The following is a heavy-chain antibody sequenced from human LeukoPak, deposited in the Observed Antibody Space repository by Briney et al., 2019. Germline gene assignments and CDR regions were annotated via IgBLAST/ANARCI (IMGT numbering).Heavy chain of an antibody. CDR2: ISYDGSNK. J-gene: IGHJ4*02. D-gene: IGHD3-10*01. CDR3: AKDGPEGRALWFGELFLLYYFDY. V-gene: IGHV3-30*18. CDR1: GFTFSSYG. Sequence: GGSLRLSCAASGFTFSSYGMHWVRQAPGKGLEWVAVISYDGSNKYYADSVKGRFTISRDNSKNTLYLQMNSLRAEDTAVYYCAKDGPEGRALWFGELFLLYYFDYWGQGTLVTVSS.